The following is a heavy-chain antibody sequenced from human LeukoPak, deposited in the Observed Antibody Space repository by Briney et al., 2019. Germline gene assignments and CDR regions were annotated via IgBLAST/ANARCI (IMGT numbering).Heavy chain of an antibody. CDR1: GGSISSGDYY. CDR2: IYYSGST. V-gene: IGHV4-30-4*01. J-gene: IGHJ4*02. D-gene: IGHD5-18*01. CDR3: ASCSLSDTAMVH. Sequence: SQTLSLTCTVSGGSISSGDYYWSWLRQPPGKGLEWIGYIYYSGSTYYNPSLKSRVTISGDMSKNQFSLKLSSVSAAGTSVYFCASCSLSDTAMVHWGQGTLVTVSS.